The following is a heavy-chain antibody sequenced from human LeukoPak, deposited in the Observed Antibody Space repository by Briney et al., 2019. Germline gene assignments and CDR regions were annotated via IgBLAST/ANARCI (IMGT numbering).Heavy chain of an antibody. CDR2: IIPIFGTA. V-gene: IGHV1-69*13. CDR3: ARGWEGYDYVWGSYRYPPPDY. CDR1: GGTFSSYA. Sequence: ASVKVSCKASGGTFSSYAISWVRQAPGQGLEWMGGIIPIFGTANYAQKFQGRVTITADESTSTAYMELSSLRSEDTAVYYCARGWEGYDYVWGSYRYPPPDYWGQGTLVTVSS. J-gene: IGHJ4*02. D-gene: IGHD3-16*02.